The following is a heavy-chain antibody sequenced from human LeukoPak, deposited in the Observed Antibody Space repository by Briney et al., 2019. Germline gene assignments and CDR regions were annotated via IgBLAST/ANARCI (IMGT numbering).Heavy chain of an antibody. J-gene: IGHJ5*02. V-gene: IGHV4-34*01. D-gene: IGHD2-2*01. CDR1: GGSFSGYY. CDR3: ARHGYCSSSSCLGNWFDP. Sequence: MPSETLSLTCAVYGGSFSGYYWTWIRQPPGKGLEWIGEINDSGNTNYNPSFKSRLTISVDTSENQFSLRLISVTAADTAVYYCARHGYCSSSSCLGNWFDPWDQGALVTVSS. CDR2: INDSGNT.